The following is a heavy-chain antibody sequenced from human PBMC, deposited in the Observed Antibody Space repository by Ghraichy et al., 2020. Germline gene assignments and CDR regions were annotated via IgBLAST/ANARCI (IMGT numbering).Heavy chain of an antibody. D-gene: IGHD6-19*01. CDR3: ARTPSLATEAVAGTLVDY. V-gene: IGHV3-7*01. J-gene: IGHJ4*02. CDR1: GFTFSSYW. Sequence: GGSLRLSCAASGFTFSSYWMSWVRQAPGKGLEWVANIKQDGSEKYYVDSVKGRFTISRDNAKNSLYLQMNSLRAEDTAVYYCARTPSLATEAVAGTLVDYWGQGTLVTVSS. CDR2: IKQDGSEK.